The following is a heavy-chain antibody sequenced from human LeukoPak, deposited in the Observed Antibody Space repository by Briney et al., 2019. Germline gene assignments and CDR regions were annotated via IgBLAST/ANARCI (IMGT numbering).Heavy chain of an antibody. J-gene: IGHJ4*02. CDR2: IIPIFGTA. V-gene: IGHV1-69*01. D-gene: IGHD4-17*01. CDR1: VGTFSSYA. CDR3: AIFQGTYGDNDNDY. Sequence: SVKVSCKASVGTFSSYAISWVRQAPGQGLEWMGGIIPIFGTANYAQKFQGRVTITADESTSTGYMEVSSLRSEDTAVYYCAIFQGTYGDNDNDYWGQGTLVTVSS.